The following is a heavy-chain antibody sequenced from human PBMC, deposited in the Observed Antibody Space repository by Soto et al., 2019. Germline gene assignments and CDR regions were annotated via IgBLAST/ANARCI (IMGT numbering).Heavy chain of an antibody. J-gene: IGHJ6*02. CDR2: INSDVSST. CDR3: ASSVGRGYYYGSGKILHDPNYYYYGMDV. Sequence: PGGSLRLSCAASGFTLSSYWMHWVRQAPGKGLVWVSCINSDVSSTSYADSVKGRFTISRDNAKNTLYLQMNSLRAEDTAVYYCASSVGRGYYYGSGKILHDPNYYYYGMDVWGQGTRVTVSS. V-gene: IGHV3-74*01. CDR1: GFTLSSYW. D-gene: IGHD3-10*01.